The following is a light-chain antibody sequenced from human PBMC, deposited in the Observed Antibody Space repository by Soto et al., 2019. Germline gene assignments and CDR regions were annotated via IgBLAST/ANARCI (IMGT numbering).Light chain of an antibody. CDR3: AAWDDRVNAVV. J-gene: IGLJ2*01. CDR1: SSNIGSNT. Sequence: QSVLTQPPSASGTPGQRVTISCSGSSSNIGSNTVNWYQQLPGTAPKLLIYRNNQRPSGVPDRYSGSKSGPSASLAISGRQSEDEDDYYCAAWDDRVNAVVFGGGTKPPLL. V-gene: IGLV1-44*01. CDR2: RNN.